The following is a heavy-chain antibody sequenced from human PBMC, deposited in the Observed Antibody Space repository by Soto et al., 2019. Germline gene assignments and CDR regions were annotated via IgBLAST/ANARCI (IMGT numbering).Heavy chain of an antibody. CDR3: ARVSASSSTYGMDV. D-gene: IGHD6-6*01. CDR1: GGSISSGDYY. J-gene: IGHJ6*02. CDR2: IYYSGST. V-gene: IGHV4-30-4*01. Sequence: SETLSLTCAVSGGSISSGDYYWSWIRQPPGKGLEWIGYIYYSGSTYYNPSLKSRVTISVDTSKNQFSLKLSSVTAADTAVYYCARVSASSSTYGMDVWGQGTTVTVSS.